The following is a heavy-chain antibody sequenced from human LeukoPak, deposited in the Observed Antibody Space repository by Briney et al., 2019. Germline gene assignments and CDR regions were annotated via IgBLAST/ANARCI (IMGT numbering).Heavy chain of an antibody. CDR1: GGSIRSYY. V-gene: IGHV4-4*07. CDR2: IYTSGST. CDR3: AKSGGYGLIDK. D-gene: IGHD1-26*01. J-gene: IGHJ4*02. Sequence: SETLSLTCTVSGGSIRSYYWNWIRQPAGKGLEWIGRIYTSGSTNYNPSLKSRVTMSVDTSKNLFSLRLNSMTAADTAVYYCAKSGGYGLIDKWGQGTLVTVSS.